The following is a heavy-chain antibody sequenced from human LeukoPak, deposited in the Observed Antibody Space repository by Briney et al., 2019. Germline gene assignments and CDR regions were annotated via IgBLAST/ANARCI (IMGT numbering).Heavy chain of an antibody. CDR1: GFSFSSYD. V-gene: IGHV3-23*01. Sequence: GGSLRLSCAASGFSFSSYDMGWVRQAPGKGLEWVSAISGSGGSTYYADSVKGRFTISRDNSNTLYLHMNSLRADDTAVYYCARESWSDSVAFDIWGLGTMVIVSS. CDR3: ARESWSDSVAFDI. J-gene: IGHJ3*02. CDR2: ISGSGGST. D-gene: IGHD3-3*01.